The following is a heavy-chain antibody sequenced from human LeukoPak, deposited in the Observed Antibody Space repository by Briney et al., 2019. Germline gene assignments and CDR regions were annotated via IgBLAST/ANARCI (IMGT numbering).Heavy chain of an antibody. Sequence: GGSLRLSCAASGFTFSNYGMHWVRQAPGKGLEWVAVISYDESDKYYADSVKGRFTISRDNSRNTLYLQMNSLRPEDTAVYYCAKGLLAAPKAAYKGREVGAQGPTVPVSS. CDR2: ISYDESDK. CDR3: AKGLLAAPKAAYKGREV. D-gene: IGHD2-15*01. V-gene: IGHV3-30*18. J-gene: IGHJ6*02. CDR1: GFTFSNYG.